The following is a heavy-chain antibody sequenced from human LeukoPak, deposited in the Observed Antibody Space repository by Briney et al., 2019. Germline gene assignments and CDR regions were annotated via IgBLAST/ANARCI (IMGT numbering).Heavy chain of an antibody. V-gene: IGHV3-30*02. CDR2: VHYDGNNK. D-gene: IGHD2-2*01. J-gene: IGHJ6*03. Sequence: PGGSLRLSCAASGFTFSSYDMHWVRQAPGKGLEWLTFVHYDGNNKYYADSVKGRFTISRDNSKNTLYLQMNSLRAEDTAVYYCAKGSTRPHYYYMDVWGKGTTVTISS. CDR1: GFTFSSYD. CDR3: AKGSTRPHYYYMDV.